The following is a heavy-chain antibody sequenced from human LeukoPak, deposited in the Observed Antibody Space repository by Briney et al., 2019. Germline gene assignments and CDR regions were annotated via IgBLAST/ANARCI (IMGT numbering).Heavy chain of an antibody. D-gene: IGHD4-17*01. CDR3: TTVERTVTHEVFDI. CDR2: IRSKAYGGTT. Sequence: SLRLSRTASGFTFGDYALIWVRQAPGKGLEWVGFIRSKAYGGTTEYAASVKGRFTISRDDSKSIAYLQMNSLKTEDTAVYYCTTVERTVTHEVFDIWGQGTMVTVSS. CDR1: GFTFGDYA. J-gene: IGHJ3*02. V-gene: IGHV3-49*04.